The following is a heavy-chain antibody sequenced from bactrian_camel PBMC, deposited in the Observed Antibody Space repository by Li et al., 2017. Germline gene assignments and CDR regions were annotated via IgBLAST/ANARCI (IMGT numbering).Heavy chain of an antibody. CDR1: GYRYASYC. Sequence: HVQLVESGGGSVQAGGSLRLSCAASGYRYASYCMGWFRQVPGKEREAVASISTDGISTYADSVKGRFTISRDSAKNTLYLQMNSLKTDDTAVYYCATHAYDSDWSAFGYWGQGTQVTVS. CDR2: ISTDGIS. V-gene: IGHV3S55*01. CDR3: ATHAYDSDWSAFGY. J-gene: IGHJ6*01. D-gene: IGHD7*01.